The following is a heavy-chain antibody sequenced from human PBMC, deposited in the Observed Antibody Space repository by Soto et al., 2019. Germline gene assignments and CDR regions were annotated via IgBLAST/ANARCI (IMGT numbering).Heavy chain of an antibody. CDR1: GNSFARYY. D-gene: IGHD3-3*01. Sequence: AAGKVRWEASGNSFARYYMHWVRQAPGQGLEWMGIINPSGGSTSYAQKFQGRVTMTRDTSTSTVYMELSSLRSEDTAVYYCARRITIFGVVYMDVWG. CDR3: ARRITIFGVVYMDV. CDR2: INPSGGST. V-gene: IGHV1-46*01. J-gene: IGHJ6*02.